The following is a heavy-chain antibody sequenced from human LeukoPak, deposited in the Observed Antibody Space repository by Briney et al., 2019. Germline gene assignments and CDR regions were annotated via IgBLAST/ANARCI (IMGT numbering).Heavy chain of an antibody. Sequence: SETLSLTCTVSGVSISSYYWSWIRQPLGKGLEWIGYIYYSGSTNYNPSLKSRVTISVDTSKNQFSLKLSSVTAADTAVYYCARSTYYYDSSGYYWGGYFDYWGQGTLVTVSS. CDR3: ARSTYYYDSSGYYWGGYFDY. V-gene: IGHV4-59*01. CDR1: GVSISSYY. J-gene: IGHJ4*02. CDR2: IYYSGST. D-gene: IGHD3-22*01.